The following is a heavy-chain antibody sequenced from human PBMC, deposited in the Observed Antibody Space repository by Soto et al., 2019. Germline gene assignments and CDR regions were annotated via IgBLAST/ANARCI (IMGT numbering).Heavy chain of an antibody. V-gene: IGHV1-69*02. J-gene: IGHJ4*02. CDR1: GGTFSSYT. Sequence: QVQLVQSGAEVKKPGSSVKVSCKASGGTFSSYTISWVRQAPGQGLEWMGRIIAILGIANYAQKFQDRVTITADKSTSTAYMELSRLRSEDTAMYYCASVTDTTTSYHYWGQGTLVTVSS. CDR3: ASVTDTTTSYHY. D-gene: IGHD1-26*01. CDR2: IIAILGIA.